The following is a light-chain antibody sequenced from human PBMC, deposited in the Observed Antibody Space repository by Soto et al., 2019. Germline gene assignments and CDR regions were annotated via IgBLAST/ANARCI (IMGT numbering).Light chain of an antibody. CDR2: DAS. Sequence: EIVMTQSLATLSVTEGGRATLSCRASQSIGDTLAWYQQKPGQAPRLLIFDASSRATGIPDRFSGGGSGTDFTLTISRLEPEDFAVYYCQQFSSYPLTFGGGTKVDIK. J-gene: IGKJ4*01. CDR1: QSIGDT. V-gene: IGKV3-20*01. CDR3: QQFSSYPLT.